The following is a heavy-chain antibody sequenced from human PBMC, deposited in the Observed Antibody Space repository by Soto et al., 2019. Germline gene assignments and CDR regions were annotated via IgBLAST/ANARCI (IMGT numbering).Heavy chain of an antibody. Sequence: EVQLLEYGGGLVQRGESLRLSCVASGFTFNKHAMTWVRQAPGKGLEWVSSISGSSSTTYYADSVKGRFTISRDNSKNTVYLHMNTLSTEDTAVYYCAPTRYDYGDDAVGYWGQGTLVTVSS. CDR2: ISGSSSTT. V-gene: IGHV3-23*01. CDR1: GFTFNKHA. CDR3: APTRYDYGDDAVGY. D-gene: IGHD4-17*01. J-gene: IGHJ4*01.